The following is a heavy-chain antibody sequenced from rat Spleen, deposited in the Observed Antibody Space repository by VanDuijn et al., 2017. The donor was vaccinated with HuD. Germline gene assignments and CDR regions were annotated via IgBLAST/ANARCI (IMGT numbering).Heavy chain of an antibody. CDR3: VRQDTSGYSNWFTY. J-gene: IGHJ3*01. D-gene: IGHD4-3*01. CDR2: ISYGDSSGHSST. CDR1: GFTFSNYY. V-gene: IGHV5-25*01. Sequence: EVQLVESGGGLVQPGRSMKLSCAASGFTFSNYYMAWVRQAPTKGLEWVASISYGDSSGHSSTYYRDSVKGRFTISRDNAKSSLYLQMDSLRSEDTATYYCVRQDTSGYSNWFTYWGQGTLVTVSS.